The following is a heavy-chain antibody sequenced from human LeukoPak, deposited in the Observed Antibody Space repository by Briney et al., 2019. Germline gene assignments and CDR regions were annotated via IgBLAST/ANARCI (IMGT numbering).Heavy chain of an antibody. CDR3: ARDYYDSSGYYGVRFDP. D-gene: IGHD3-22*01. CDR2: IYYSGST. J-gene: IGHJ5*02. CDR1: GGSISDYY. Sequence: SETLSLTCTVSGGSISDYYWSWIRQPPGKGLEHIGYIYYSGSTNYNPSLKSRVTISVDTSKNQFSLKLNSVTAADTAVYYCARDYYDSSGYYGVRFDPWGQGTLVTVSS. V-gene: IGHV4-59*01.